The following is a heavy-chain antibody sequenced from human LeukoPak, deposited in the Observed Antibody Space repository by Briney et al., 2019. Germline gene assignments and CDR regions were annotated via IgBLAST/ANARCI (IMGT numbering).Heavy chain of an antibody. Sequence: LETLSLTCTVSGGSISSYYWYWIRQPPGKGLEWIGYIYYSGSTNYNPSLKSRVTISVDTSRNQFSLKLSSVTAADTAVYYCARSRTRGGVIYYYYGMDVWGQGTTVTVSS. CDR2: IYYSGST. CDR3: ARSRTRGGVIYYYYGMDV. V-gene: IGHV4-59*08. CDR1: GGSISSYY. D-gene: IGHD1-26*01. J-gene: IGHJ6*02.